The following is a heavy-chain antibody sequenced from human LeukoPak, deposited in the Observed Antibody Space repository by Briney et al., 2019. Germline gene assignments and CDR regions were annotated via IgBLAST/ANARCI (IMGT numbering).Heavy chain of an antibody. CDR2: IKQDGSEK. Sequence: GGSLRLSCAASGFTFSSYWMSWVRQAPGKGLEWVANIKQDGSEKYYVDSVKGRFTISRDNAKNSLYLQMNSLRAEDTALYYCAKDLGIGGSGFWGQGTLVTVSS. CDR3: AKDLGIGGSGF. D-gene: IGHD3-22*01. J-gene: IGHJ4*02. CDR1: GFTFSSYW. V-gene: IGHV3-7*03.